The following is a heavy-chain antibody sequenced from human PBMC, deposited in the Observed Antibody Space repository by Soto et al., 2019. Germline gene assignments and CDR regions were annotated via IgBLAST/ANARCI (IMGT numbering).Heavy chain of an antibody. J-gene: IGHJ6*04. V-gene: IGHV3-33*01. CDR1: GFTFSSYG. Sequence: PGVSLRLSCAASGFTFSSYGMHWVRQAPGKGLEWVAVIWYDGSNKYYADSVKGRFTISRDNSKNTLYLQRNSLRAEDTAVYHCPREGGYGWASSREYQYYGMDVWSKGSRVTV. CDR2: IWYDGSNK. CDR3: PREGGYGWASSREYQYYGMDV. D-gene: IGHD2-2*01.